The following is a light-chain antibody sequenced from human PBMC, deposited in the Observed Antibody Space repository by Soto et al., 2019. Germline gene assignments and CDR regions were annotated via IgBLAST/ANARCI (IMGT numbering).Light chain of an antibody. CDR3: QQAESFPCT. J-gene: IGKJ2*02. CDR2: AAS. V-gene: IGKV1-12*01. Sequence: DIQMTQSPSSVSASVGDRVTITCRASHVIHSQLAWYQQKPGKAPKLLIYAASSLQSGVPSRFSGSGSGSDFTLTISNLQPEDFATYYCQQAESFPCTFGQGTTVEIK. CDR1: HVIHSQ.